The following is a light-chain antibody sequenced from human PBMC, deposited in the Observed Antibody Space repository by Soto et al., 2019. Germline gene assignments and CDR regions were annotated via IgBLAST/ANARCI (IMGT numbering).Light chain of an antibody. CDR1: QSVLYRSNNKNY. CDR2: WAS. J-gene: IGKJ1*01. Sequence: DIVVTQSPDSLAVSLGERATINCKSTQSVLYRSNNKNYLAWYQQKPGQPPKLLIYWASTRESGVPDRFSGSGSGTDFTLTITRLEPEDFAVYYCQRFGTSPPWTFGQGTKVDIK. CDR3: QRFGTSPPWT. V-gene: IGKV4-1*01.